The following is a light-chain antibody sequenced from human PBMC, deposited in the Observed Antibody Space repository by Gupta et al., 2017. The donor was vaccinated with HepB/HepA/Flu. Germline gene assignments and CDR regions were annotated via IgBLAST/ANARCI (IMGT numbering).Light chain of an antibody. Sequence: DLPNSPATLSLSPEERATLSCRASQSVIGYLACYHQSHGQPPRLLIFDASYRATGSPARVIGSGWGTDYSPPIISLEPEDVSVYYCHQRSDSPPRTFGEGTKVEIK. CDR3: HQRSDSPPRT. V-gene: IGKV3-11*01. CDR2: DAS. CDR1: QSVIGY. J-gene: IGKJ4*01.